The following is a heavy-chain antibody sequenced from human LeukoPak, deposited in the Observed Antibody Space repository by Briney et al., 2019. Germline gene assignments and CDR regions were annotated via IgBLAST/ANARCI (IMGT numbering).Heavy chain of an antibody. CDR3: ARGNHDSTGYFSDF. V-gene: IGHV3-33*01. CDR1: GFTFSSYG. D-gene: IGHD3-22*01. J-gene: IGHJ4*02. CDR2: IWYDGSNK. Sequence: GGSLRLSCAASGFTFSSYGMHWVRQAPGKGLEWVALIWYDGSNKNYADSVKGRFTISRDNSETALYLQMNSLRAEDTAVYYCARGNHDSTGYFSDFWGQGTPVTVSS.